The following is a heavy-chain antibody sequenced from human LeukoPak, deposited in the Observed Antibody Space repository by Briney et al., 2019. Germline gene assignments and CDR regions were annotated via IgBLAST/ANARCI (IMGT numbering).Heavy chain of an antibody. V-gene: IGHV4-4*07. D-gene: IGHD6-19*01. J-gene: IGHJ3*02. CDR1: GGSISSYY. CDR2: IYTSGST. CDR3: ARDRGIKYSSIQRADDAFDI. Sequence: SETLFLTCTVSGGSISSYYWSWIRQPAGKGLEWIGRIYTSGSTNYNPSFKSRVTMSVDTSKNQFSLKLSSVTAADTAVYYCARDRGIKYSSIQRADDAFDIWGQGTMVTVSS.